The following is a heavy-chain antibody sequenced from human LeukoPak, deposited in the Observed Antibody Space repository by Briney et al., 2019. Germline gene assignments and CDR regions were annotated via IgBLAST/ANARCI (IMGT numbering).Heavy chain of an antibody. D-gene: IGHD1-26*01. CDR1: GYSFSAYW. J-gene: IGHJ4*02. Sequence: GGSLRLSCGASGYSFSAYWMHWVRQGPGKGLVWVSRINEDGSSTSYAESVRGRFTISRDNARNPLYLQMNSLRADDTAAYYCGRRGSGSYHVDYWGQGTLVTVSS. CDR2: INEDGSST. V-gene: IGHV3-74*01. CDR3: GRRGSGSYHVDY.